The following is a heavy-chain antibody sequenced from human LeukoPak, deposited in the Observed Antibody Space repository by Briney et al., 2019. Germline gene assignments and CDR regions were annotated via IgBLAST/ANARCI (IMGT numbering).Heavy chain of an antibody. V-gene: IGHV3-33*06. J-gene: IGHJ4*02. CDR2: IWYDGSNK. Sequence: PGGSLRLSCAASGFTFSSYGMHWVRQAPGKGLEWVAVIWYDGSNKYYADSVKGRFTISRDNSKNMLYLQMNSLRAEDTAVYYCAKGSLVWWLPPPDYFDYWGQGTLVTVSS. D-gene: IGHD5-12*01. CDR1: GFTFSSYG. CDR3: AKGSLVWWLPPPDYFDY.